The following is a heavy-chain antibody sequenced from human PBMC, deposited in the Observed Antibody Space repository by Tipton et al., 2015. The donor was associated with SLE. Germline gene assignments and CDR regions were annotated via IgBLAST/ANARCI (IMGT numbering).Heavy chain of an antibody. CDR2: IYYSGST. V-gene: IGHV4-59*01. D-gene: IGHD3-3*01. Sequence: TLSLTCTVSGGSISSYYWSWIRQPPGKGLEWIGYIYYSGSTNYNPSLKSRVTISVDTSKNQFSLKLNSVTAADTAVYYCARAAHYDFWSGSPNFDYWGQGTLVTVSS. J-gene: IGHJ4*02. CDR3: ARAAHYDFWSGSPNFDY. CDR1: GGSISSYY.